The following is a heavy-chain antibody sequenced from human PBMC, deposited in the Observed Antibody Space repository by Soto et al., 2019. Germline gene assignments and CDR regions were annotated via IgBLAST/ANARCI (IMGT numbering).Heavy chain of an antibody. Sequence: HGGSLRLSCAASGFTFSSYAMHWVRQAPGKGLEWVSAISYGGGTTYYADSVKGRFTISRDNSKNTLYLQMNSLRAEDTAVYYCAKNPGYYYDSTGYHFDYWGQGTLVTVSS. J-gene: IGHJ4*02. V-gene: IGHV3-23*01. CDR2: ISYGGGTT. CDR1: GFTFSSYA. CDR3: AKNPGYYYDSTGYHFDY. D-gene: IGHD3-22*01.